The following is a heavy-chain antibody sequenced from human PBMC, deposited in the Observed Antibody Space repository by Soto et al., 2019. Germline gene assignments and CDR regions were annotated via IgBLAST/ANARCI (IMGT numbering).Heavy chain of an antibody. J-gene: IGHJ4*02. V-gene: IGHV1-18*04. CDR2: ISAYYGNT. CDR1: GYTFTSYG. CDR3: ARARVEVATNRMFDS. Sequence: VQLVQSGAEVKKPGASVKVSCKASGYTFTSYGISWVRQAPGQGLEWMGWISAYYGNTNYAQSLQGRVTMTTDTPTSTAFMARRTLRSTDTAVYCGARARVEVATNRMFDSWGQGALVTVSS. D-gene: IGHD5-12*01.